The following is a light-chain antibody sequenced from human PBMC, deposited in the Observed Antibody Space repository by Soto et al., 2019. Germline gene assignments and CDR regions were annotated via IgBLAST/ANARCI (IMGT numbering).Light chain of an antibody. J-gene: IGKJ1*01. CDR2: GAS. CDR3: QQYGSSPPWS. Sequence: EIVLTQSPGTLSLSPGERATLSCRASQSVSSSYLAWYQQKPGQAPRLLIYGASSRATGIPDRFSGSGSGTDFPLTISRLEPEDFAVYYCQQYGSSPPWSFGQANKVEIK. CDR1: QSVSSSY. V-gene: IGKV3-20*01.